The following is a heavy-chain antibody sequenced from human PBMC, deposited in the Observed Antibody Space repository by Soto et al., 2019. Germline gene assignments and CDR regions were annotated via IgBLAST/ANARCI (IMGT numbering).Heavy chain of an antibody. J-gene: IGHJ4*02. V-gene: IGHV4-34*01. CDR2: XXXXXST. CDR1: GGSFSGYY. D-gene: IGHD3-10*01. Sequence: XXTLSLTCAVYGGSFSGYYWNWIRQPPGXXXXXXXXXXXXXSTXXKQXXXXXXXIXXXKXXXRLYMRMRSVTAEETAVYYCARGYGRNFDYWGQGTLGNVSS. CDR3: ARGYGRNFDY.